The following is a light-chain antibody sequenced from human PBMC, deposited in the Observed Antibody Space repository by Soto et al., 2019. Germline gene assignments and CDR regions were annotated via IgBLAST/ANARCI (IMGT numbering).Light chain of an antibody. CDR3: QQYNNWIT. CDR1: QSVSST. J-gene: IGKJ5*01. CDR2: AAS. Sequence: IFMTQSPATLSAFPGDGAAPSCRASQSVSSTLAWYQQKPGQAPRLLIYAASNRATGVPARFSGSWSGTEFTLTISSLQSEDFAVYYCQQYNNWITFGQGTRLEIK. V-gene: IGKV3-15*01.